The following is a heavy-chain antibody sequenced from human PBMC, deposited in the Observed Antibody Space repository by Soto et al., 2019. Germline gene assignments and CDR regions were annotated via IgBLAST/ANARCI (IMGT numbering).Heavy chain of an antibody. Sequence: SVKVSCKASGGTFSSYAISWVRQAPGQGLEWMGGIIPIFGTANYAQKFQGRVTITADESTSTAYMELSSLRSEDTAVYYCARDNGQQLSTYYYYGMDVWGQGTTVTVSS. CDR2: IIPIFGTA. D-gene: IGHD6-13*01. CDR1: GGTFSSYA. J-gene: IGHJ6*02. V-gene: IGHV1-69*13. CDR3: ARDNGQQLSTYYYYGMDV.